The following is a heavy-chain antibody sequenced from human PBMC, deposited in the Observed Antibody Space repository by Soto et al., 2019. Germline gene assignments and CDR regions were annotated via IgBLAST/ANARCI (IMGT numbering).Heavy chain of an antibody. CDR1: GDSISSGGYD. J-gene: IGHJ4*02. CDR2: IYDNGGA. D-gene: IGHD1-7*01. V-gene: IGHV4-31*03. Sequence: QVQLQESGPGLVKPSQTLSLTCTVSGDSISSGGYDWSWIRQHPGKGLEWIGYIYDNGGAYYSPSLRGRVVISLDRSENQFSLRLSSVTAADTAGYYCARVKGGTTRRAFDSWGQGTLVTVSS. CDR3: ARVKGGTTRRAFDS.